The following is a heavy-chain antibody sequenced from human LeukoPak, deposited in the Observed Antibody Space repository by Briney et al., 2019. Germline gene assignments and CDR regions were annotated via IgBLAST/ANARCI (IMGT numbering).Heavy chain of an antibody. Sequence: PSETLSFTCTVSGGSFNSFFWSWIRQPPGKGLEWIGYIYTSGNTYYSPSLKSRVTISLDTSKNQFSLKLISVTAADTAVYYCARRGTWFDPWGQGTLVTVSS. J-gene: IGHJ5*02. CDR2: IYTSGNT. CDR3: ARRGTWFDP. V-gene: IGHV4-4*09. D-gene: IGHD3-10*01. CDR1: GGSFNSFF.